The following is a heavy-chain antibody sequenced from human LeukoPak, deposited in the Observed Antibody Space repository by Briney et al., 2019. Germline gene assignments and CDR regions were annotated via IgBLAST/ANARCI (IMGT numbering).Heavy chain of an antibody. V-gene: IGHV3-23*01. CDR3: AKFEFGF. Sequence: GGSLRLSCEASGFSFPYGMSWVRPAPGKGLEWVSGITNSGENTYYTDSVKGRFTISRDNSKNTLYLQMNSLRDEGTAVYYCAKFEFGFWGQGTLVTVSS. D-gene: IGHD3-16*01. CDR2: ITNSGENT. J-gene: IGHJ4*02. CDR1: GFSFPYG.